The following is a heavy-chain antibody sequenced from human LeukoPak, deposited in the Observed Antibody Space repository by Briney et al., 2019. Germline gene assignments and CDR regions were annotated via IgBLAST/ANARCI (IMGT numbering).Heavy chain of an antibody. J-gene: IGHJ6*02. D-gene: IGHD4-17*01. CDR1: GGSISSYY. CDR3: ARAENGNYVSSNYGMDV. V-gene: IGHV4-59*12. CDR2: IYYSGST. Sequence: PSETLSLTCTVSGGSISSYYWSWIRQPPGKGLEWIGYIYYSGSTNYNPSLKSRVTISVDTSKNQFSLKLSSVTAADTAVYYCARAENGNYVSSNYGMDVWGQGTTVTVSS.